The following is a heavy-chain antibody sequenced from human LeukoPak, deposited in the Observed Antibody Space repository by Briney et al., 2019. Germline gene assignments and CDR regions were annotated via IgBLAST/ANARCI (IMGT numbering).Heavy chain of an antibody. V-gene: IGHV3-13*01. D-gene: IGHD3-16*01. Sequence: GGSLRLSCAGSGFTFSNYEMHWVHQVAGGGLEWVSAIGIGGDTFYTGSVKGRFTISRENAKNSFFLQMNSLSAGDTALYYCVRKRRGTSSDVFDIWAQGTMVTVS. CDR1: GFTFSNYE. CDR3: VRKRRGTSSDVFDI. J-gene: IGHJ3*02. CDR2: IGIGGDT.